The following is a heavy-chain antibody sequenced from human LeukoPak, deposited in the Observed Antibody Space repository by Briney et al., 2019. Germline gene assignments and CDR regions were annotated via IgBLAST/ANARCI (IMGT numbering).Heavy chain of an antibody. CDR2: IYYSGST. J-gene: IGHJ6*02. V-gene: IGHV4-59*01. D-gene: IGHD2-21*02. Sequence: PSETLSLTCTVSSGSIRTSYCSWIRQPPGKGLEWIGYIYYSGSTNYNPSLKSRVTISVDTSKNQFPLKLSSVTAADTAVYYCARGPHIVVVTATLYYYYGMDVWGQGTTVTVSS. CDR1: SGSIRTSY. CDR3: ARGPHIVVVTATLYYYYGMDV.